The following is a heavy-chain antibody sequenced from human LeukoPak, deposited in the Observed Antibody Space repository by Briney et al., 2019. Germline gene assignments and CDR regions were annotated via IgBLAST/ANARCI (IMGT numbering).Heavy chain of an antibody. D-gene: IGHD2-21*02. Sequence: PETLSLTCTVSSGSISGYYWSWIRQPPGKGLEWIGYIYSSGSTNYNPSLESRVTISVDTSKNQFSLQLSSVTAADTAVYYCARFAYCGGHCWYYFDYWGQGTLVTVSS. V-gene: IGHV4-59*01. CDR1: SGSISGYY. CDR2: IYSSGST. J-gene: IGHJ4*02. CDR3: ARFAYCGGHCWYYFDY.